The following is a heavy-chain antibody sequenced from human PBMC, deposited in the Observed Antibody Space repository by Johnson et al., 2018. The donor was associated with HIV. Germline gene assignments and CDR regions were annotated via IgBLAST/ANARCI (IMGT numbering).Heavy chain of an antibody. CDR1: GFTFSNYP. CDR2: ISFDGTNK. Sequence: QVQLVEYGGGVVQPGGSLRLSCAASGFTFSNYPMHWVRQAPGKGLEWVAVISFDGTNKYYADSVRGRFTISRDNSKKTLYLQMNSLKTEDTAVYYCARNSHSSNWYEWEAFDIWGQGTMVTISS. J-gene: IGHJ3*02. D-gene: IGHD6-13*01. CDR3: ARNSHSSNWYEWEAFDI. V-gene: IGHV3-30*04.